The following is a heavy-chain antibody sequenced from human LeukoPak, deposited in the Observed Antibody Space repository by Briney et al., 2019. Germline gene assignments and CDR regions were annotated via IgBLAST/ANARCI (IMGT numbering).Heavy chain of an antibody. CDR2: INHSGST. D-gene: IGHD2-21*02. Sequence: PSETLSLTCAVYGGSFSGYYWSWIRQPPGKGLEWIGEINHSGSTNYNPSLKSRVTISVDTSKSQFSLKLSSVTAADTAVYYCASSYCGGDCYIFDYWGQGTLVTVSS. J-gene: IGHJ4*02. V-gene: IGHV4-34*01. CDR3: ASSYCGGDCYIFDY. CDR1: GGSFSGYY.